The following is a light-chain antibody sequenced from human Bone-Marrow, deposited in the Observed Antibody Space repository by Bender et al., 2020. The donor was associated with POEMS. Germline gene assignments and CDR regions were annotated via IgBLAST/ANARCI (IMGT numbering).Light chain of an antibody. V-gene: IGLV1-40*01. J-gene: IGLJ3*02. CDR3: QSFDTSLSGWV. Sequence: QSVLTQPPSVSGAPGKGATISSTGSNTNTAIAFDGNGYRVLPGKAPRLLIYANINRPSGVPDRFSGSKSGTSVSLAITGLQAEDEADYYCQSFDTSLSGWVFGAGTKLTV. CDR1: NTNTAIAFD. CDR2: ANI.